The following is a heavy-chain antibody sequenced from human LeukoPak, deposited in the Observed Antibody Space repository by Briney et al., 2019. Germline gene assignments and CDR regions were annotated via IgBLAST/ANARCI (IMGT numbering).Heavy chain of an antibody. CDR3: ARDGGIAAADSFFDY. V-gene: IGHV3-74*01. Sequence: GGSLRLSCAASGFTLSNYWMDWVRQAPGKGLVWVSRINNDGGSTTYADSVKGRFTISSDNAKYTLYLQMNSLRAEDTAVYYCARDGGIAAADSFFDYWGQGTLVTVSS. CDR1: GFTLSNYW. J-gene: IGHJ4*02. D-gene: IGHD6-13*01. CDR2: INNDGGST.